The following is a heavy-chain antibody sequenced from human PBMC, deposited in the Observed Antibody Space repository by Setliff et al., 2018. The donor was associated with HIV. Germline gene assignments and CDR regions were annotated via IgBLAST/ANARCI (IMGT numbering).Heavy chain of an antibody. V-gene: IGHV3-48*01. CDR1: GFTFSDYN. CDR3: ARNPQGSYWVTRYGMDV. J-gene: IGHJ6*02. Sequence: GGSLRLSCAASGFTFSDYNINWVRQAPGRGLEWVSYIMSDGSTIYYAGSVKGRFIMSRDNAKKSLYLHMSSLGIEDTAVYYCARNPQGSYWVTRYGMDVWGRGTTVTVSS. D-gene: IGHD3-10*01. CDR2: IMSDGSTI.